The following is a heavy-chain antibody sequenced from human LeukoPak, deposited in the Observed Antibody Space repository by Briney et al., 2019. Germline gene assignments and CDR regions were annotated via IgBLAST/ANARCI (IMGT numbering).Heavy chain of an antibody. J-gene: IGHJ4*02. V-gene: IGHV4-38-2*01. CDR2: IYHSGST. D-gene: IGHD3-3*01. CDR3: ARGSVGYDFWSGYYDSDY. Sequence: SETLSLTCAVSGYSISSGYYWGWIRQPPGKGLEWIGSIYHSGSTYYNPSLKSRVTISVDASKNQFSLKLSSVTAADTAVYYCARGSVGYDFWSGYYDSDYWGQGTLVTVSS. CDR1: GYSISSGYY.